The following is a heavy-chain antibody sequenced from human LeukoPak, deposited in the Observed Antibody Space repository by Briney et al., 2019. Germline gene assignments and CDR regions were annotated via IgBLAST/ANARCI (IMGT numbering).Heavy chain of an antibody. V-gene: IGHV4-59*01. Sequence: SETLSLTCAVHGGSCDDYYWSWIRQPPGKGLEWIGYIYYSGSTNYNPSLKSRVTISVDTSKNQFSLKLSSVTAADTAVYYCARGYYYDSSGYYYYYYYYMDVWGKGTTVTVSS. J-gene: IGHJ6*03. CDR1: GGSCDDYY. CDR2: IYYSGST. CDR3: ARGYYYDSSGYYYYYYYYMDV. D-gene: IGHD3-22*01.